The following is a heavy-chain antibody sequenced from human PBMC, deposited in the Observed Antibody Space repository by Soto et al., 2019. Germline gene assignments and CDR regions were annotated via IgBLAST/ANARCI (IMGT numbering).Heavy chain of an antibody. Sequence: SVKVSCKASGFTFTNSAVQWVRQACGQRLEWIGWIVVGSGNTNYAQKFQERVTITRDMSTSTAYMELSSLRSEDTAVYYCAAVIFRPPDFDYWGQGTLVTVSS. J-gene: IGHJ4*02. CDR1: GFTFTNSA. V-gene: IGHV1-58*01. CDR2: IVVGSGNT. CDR3: AAVIFRPPDFDY.